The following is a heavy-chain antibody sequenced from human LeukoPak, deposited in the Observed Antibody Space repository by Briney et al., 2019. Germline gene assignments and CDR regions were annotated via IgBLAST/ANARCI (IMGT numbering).Heavy chain of an antibody. J-gene: IGHJ3*02. CDR2: MNPNSGNT. CDR1: GYTFTSYD. D-gene: IGHD3-10*01. V-gene: IGHV1-8*01. Sequence: GASVKVSCKASGYTFTSYDINWVRQATGQGLEWMGWMNPNSGNTGYAQKFQGRVTMTRNTSISTAYMELSSLRSEDTAVYYCARAFRITMVRGVIITQHDAFDIWGQGTMVTVSS. CDR3: ARAFRITMVRGVIITQHDAFDI.